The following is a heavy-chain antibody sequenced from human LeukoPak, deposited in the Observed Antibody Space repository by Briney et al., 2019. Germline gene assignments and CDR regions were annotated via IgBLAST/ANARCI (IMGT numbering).Heavy chain of an antibody. CDR2: IYYSGST. CDR1: GGSISSGGYY. D-gene: IGHD2-15*01. CDR3: AIQILDCSGGSCSASWFDY. J-gene: IGHJ4*02. V-gene: IGHV4-31*03. Sequence: SETLSLTCTVSGGSISSGGYYWSWIRQHPGKGLEWIGSIYYSGSTYYNPSLKSRVTISVDTSKNQFSLKLSSVTAADTAVYYCAIQILDCSGGSCSASWFDYWGQGTLVTVSS.